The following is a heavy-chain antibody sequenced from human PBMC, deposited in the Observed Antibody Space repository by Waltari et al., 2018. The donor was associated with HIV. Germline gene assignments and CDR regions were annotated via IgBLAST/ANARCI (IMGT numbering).Heavy chain of an antibody. D-gene: IGHD2-21*02. J-gene: IGHJ4*02. CDR3: ARHEGTVVTPFDY. Sequence: QLQLQESGPGLVKPSETLSLTCTVSGGSISSSSYYWGWIRQPPGKGLEWIGSIYYSGSTYYNPSLKSRVTISVDTSKNQFSLKLSSVTAADTAVYYCARHEGTVVTPFDYWGQGTLVTVSS. CDR1: GGSISSSSYY. V-gene: IGHV4-39*01. CDR2: IYYSGST.